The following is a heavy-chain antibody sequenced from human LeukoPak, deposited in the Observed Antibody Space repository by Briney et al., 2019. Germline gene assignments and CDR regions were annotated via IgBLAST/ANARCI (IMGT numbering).Heavy chain of an antibody. V-gene: IGHV3-23*01. CDR1: GFTYSSCV. CDR2: ISGSGGST. CDR3: AKRHCSSTHCYAFDY. Sequence: GGSLRLSCATSGFTYSSCVMAWVRQAPGKGLEWVSSISGSGGSTYYADSVKGRFTISRDNSMNTLYLQMNSLTAEDTAVYYCAKRHCSSTHCYAFDYWGQGTPVTVSS. D-gene: IGHD2-2*01. J-gene: IGHJ4*02.